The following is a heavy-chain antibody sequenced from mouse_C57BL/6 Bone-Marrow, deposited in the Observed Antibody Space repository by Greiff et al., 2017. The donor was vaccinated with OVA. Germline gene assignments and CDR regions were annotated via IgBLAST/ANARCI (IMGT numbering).Heavy chain of an antibody. CDR2: IYPGDGDT. CDR3: ARSGDGYDGGDY. J-gene: IGHJ2*01. CDR1: GYAFSSSW. D-gene: IGHD2-2*01. V-gene: IGHV1-82*01. Sequence: QVQLKQSGPELVKPGASVKISCKASGYAFSSSWMNWVKQRPGKGLEWIGRIYPGDGDTNYNGKFKGKATLTADKSSSTNYMQLSSLTSEDSAVYFCARSGDGYDGGDYWGQGTTLTVSS.